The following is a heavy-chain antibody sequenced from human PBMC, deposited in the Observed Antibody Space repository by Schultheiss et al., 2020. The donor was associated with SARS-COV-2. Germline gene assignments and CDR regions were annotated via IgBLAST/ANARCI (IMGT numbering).Heavy chain of an antibody. CDR3: ARDRTAMTDS. CDR2: ISSSSSYM. J-gene: IGHJ5*01. Sequence: GGSLRLSCAASGFTFSSYAMSWVRQAPGKGLEWVSYISSSSSYMYYADSVKGRFTMSRDNAKNTLYLQMNSLRAEDTAVYYCARDRTAMTDSWGQGTLVTVSS. D-gene: IGHD5-18*01. V-gene: IGHV3-21*01. CDR1: GFTFSSYA.